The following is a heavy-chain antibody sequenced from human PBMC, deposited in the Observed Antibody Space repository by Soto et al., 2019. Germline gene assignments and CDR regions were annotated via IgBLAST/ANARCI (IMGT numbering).Heavy chain of an antibody. CDR2: INSDGSST. CDR1: GFTFSSYW. Sequence: PGGSLRLSCAASGFTFSSYWMHWVRQAPGKGLVWVSRINSDGSSTSYADTVKGRFTISRDNAKNTMYLQMNRLRSEDTAVYYCARDSGVGLNYYYGMDVWGQGTTVTVSS. D-gene: IGHD7-27*01. V-gene: IGHV3-74*01. CDR3: ARDSGVGLNYYYGMDV. J-gene: IGHJ6*02.